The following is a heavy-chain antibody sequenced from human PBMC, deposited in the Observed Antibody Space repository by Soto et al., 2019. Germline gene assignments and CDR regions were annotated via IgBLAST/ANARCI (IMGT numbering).Heavy chain of an antibody. D-gene: IGHD3-10*01. J-gene: IGHJ4*02. CDR2: INAGNGNT. CDR3: ARYVVARGVITFDY. V-gene: IGHV1-3*01. CDR1: GYTFTSYA. Sequence: ASVKVSCKASGYTFTSYAMHWVRQAPGQRLEWMGWINAGNGNTKYSQKFQGRVTITRDKSASTAYMELSSLRSEDTAVYYCARYVVARGVITFDYWGQGTLVTVSS.